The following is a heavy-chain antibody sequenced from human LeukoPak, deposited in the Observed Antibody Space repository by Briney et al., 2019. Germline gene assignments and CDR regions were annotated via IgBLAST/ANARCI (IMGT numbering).Heavy chain of an antibody. CDR3: ARGSSLVATITNY. CDR2: ISSSSSNI. J-gene: IGHJ4*02. CDR1: DVSVSSSSYY. V-gene: IGHV3-48*01. D-gene: IGHD5-12*01. Sequence: ETLSLTCTVSDVSVSSSSYYWAWVRQAPGKGLEWVSYISSSSSNIFYPDSAKGRFTISRDNAKNSLYLQMNSLRAEDTAVYYCARGSSLVATITNYWGQGTLVTVSS.